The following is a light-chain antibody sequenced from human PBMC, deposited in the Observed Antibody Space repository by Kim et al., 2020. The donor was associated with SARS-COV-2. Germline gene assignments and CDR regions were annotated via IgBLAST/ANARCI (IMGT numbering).Light chain of an antibody. V-gene: IGLV3-1*01. CDR3: QAWDSSWVV. CDR2: QDS. J-gene: IGLJ2*01. Sequence: SYELTQPPSVSVSPGQTASITCSGDKLGDKYACWYQQKPGQSPVLVIYQDSKRPSGIPERFSGSNSGNTATLTISGTQAMDEADYYCQAWDSSWVVFGGG. CDR1: KLGDKY.